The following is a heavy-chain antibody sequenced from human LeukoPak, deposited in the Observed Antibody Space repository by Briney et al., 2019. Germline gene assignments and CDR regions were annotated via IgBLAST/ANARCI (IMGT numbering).Heavy chain of an antibody. D-gene: IGHD5-24*01. V-gene: IGHV1-69*01. CDR3: ARDRGDGYNSVDNWFDP. CDR2: IIPIFGTA. J-gene: IGHJ5*02. CDR1: GGTFSSYA. Sequence: SVKVSCKASGGTFSSYAISWVRQAPGQGLEWMGGIIPIFGTANYAQKFQGRGTITADESTSTAYMELSSLRSEDTAVYYCARDRGDGYNSVDNWFDPWGQGTLVTVSS.